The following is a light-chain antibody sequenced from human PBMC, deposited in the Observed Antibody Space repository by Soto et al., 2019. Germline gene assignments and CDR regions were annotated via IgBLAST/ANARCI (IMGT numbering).Light chain of an antibody. J-gene: IGKJ4*01. CDR3: QQFSSYPLT. CDR2: DAS. Sequence: EFVLTQSPGTLSLSPGEGATLSCRASQTVRNNYLAWYQQKPGQAPRLLIYDASSRATGIPDRFSGGGSGTDFTLTISRLEPEDFAVYDCQQFSSYPLTFGGGTKVDIK. CDR1: QTVRNNY. V-gene: IGKV3-20*01.